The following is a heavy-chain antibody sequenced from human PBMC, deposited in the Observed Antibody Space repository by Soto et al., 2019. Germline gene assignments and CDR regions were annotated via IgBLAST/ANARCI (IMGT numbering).Heavy chain of an antibody. V-gene: IGHV3-23*01. J-gene: IGHJ5*01. Sequence: EVQLLESGGGLVQPGGSLRLSCAASGLTFNDYAMSWVRQAPGKGLEWVSAISGSGGGTHYADSVKGRFTISRDNSRKTLYMQINGLRGENTAVHFCAMMTSDSVTTDWFDPWGQGTLVTVSS. D-gene: IGHD4-17*01. CDR1: GLTFNDYA. CDR2: ISGSGGGT. CDR3: AMMTSDSVTTDWFDP.